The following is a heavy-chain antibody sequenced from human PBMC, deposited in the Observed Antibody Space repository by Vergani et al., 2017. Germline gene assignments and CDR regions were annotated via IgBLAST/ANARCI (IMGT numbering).Heavy chain of an antibody. V-gene: IGHV3-23*01. Sequence: EVQLLESGGGLVQPGGSLRLSCAASGFTFSSYAMSWVRQAPGKGWEWVSAISCSGGSTYYADSVKGRFTISRDNSKKTLYLQMHRLRAGDTAVYYCEKGGGVLPYXFDYWGQGTLVTVSS. CDR3: EKGGGVLPYXFDY. D-gene: IGHD2-15*01. CDR1: GFTFSSYA. J-gene: IGHJ4*02. CDR2: ISCSGGST.